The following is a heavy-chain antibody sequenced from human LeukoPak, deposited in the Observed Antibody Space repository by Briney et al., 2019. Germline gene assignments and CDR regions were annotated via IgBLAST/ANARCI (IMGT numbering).Heavy chain of an antibody. J-gene: IGHJ6*03. CDR3: ARHFAFSYYYMDV. V-gene: IGHV4-4*07. Sequence: PSETLSLTCTVSGGSISNDYWSWIRQAAGKELEWIGRIYTRGSTNYNPSLKSRVTISVDTSKNQFSLKLSSVTAADTAVYYCARHFAFSYYYMDVWGKGTTVTVSS. CDR2: IYTRGST. CDR1: GGSISNDY. D-gene: IGHD3-3*02.